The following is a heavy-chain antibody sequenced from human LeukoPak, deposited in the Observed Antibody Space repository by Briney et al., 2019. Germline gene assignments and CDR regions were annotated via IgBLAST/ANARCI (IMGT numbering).Heavy chain of an antibody. CDR1: GFTFSYYS. D-gene: IGHD6-19*01. CDR3: ARETAVAGIDY. V-gene: IGHV3-48*01. J-gene: IGHJ4*02. Sequence: PGGSLRLSCAASGFTFSYYSMTWVRQAPGKGLEWVSYIDSSSATTYYADSVKGRFIISRDNAKNSLFLQINSLRAEDTAVYYCARETAVAGIDYWGQGTLVTVSS. CDR2: IDSSSATT.